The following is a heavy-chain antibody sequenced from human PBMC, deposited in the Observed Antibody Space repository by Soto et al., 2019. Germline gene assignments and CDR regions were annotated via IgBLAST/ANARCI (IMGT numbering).Heavy chain of an antibody. CDR2: IYYTGST. J-gene: IGHJ4*02. V-gene: IGHV4-59*08. CDR3: ARRAGAVPGRIDF. D-gene: IGHD6-19*01. Sequence: HVQLQESGPGLVKPSETLSLICTVSGDSISSYYWSWIRQPPGKGLEWIGFIYYTGSTNYNPSLKSRVTISVDTSKNQLSLKLCSVTAADTAVYYCARRAGAVPGRIDFWGQGTLVTVSS. CDR1: GDSISSYY.